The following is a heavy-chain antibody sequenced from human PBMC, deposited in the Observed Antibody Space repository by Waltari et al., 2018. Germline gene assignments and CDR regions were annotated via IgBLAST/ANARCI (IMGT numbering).Heavy chain of an antibody. J-gene: IGHJ4*02. Sequence: QLQLQESGPGLVKASETLSLTCTVSGDSISSSSYYWGWVRQPPGKGLEWIGNMCYSGSTYYNPSLKSRVTISGDTSKSQFSLKLSSVTAADTSMYYCVRHARTTSGGKHFDHWGQGMLVTVSP. CDR1: GDSISSSSYY. V-gene: IGHV4-39*01. D-gene: IGHD2-15*01. CDR2: MCYSGST. CDR3: VRHARTTSGGKHFDH.